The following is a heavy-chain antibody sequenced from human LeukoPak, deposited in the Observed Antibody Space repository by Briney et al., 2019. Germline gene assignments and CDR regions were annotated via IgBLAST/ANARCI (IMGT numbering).Heavy chain of an antibody. D-gene: IGHD6-19*01. CDR3: ARKIAGYSSGWYGDAFDI. CDR1: GGTFSSYA. CDR2: IIPIFGTA. J-gene: IGHJ3*02. Sequence: SVNVSCKASGGTFSSYAISWVRQAPGQGLEWMGGIIPIFGTANYAQKFQGRVTITADESTSTAYMELSSLRSEDTAVYYCARKIAGYSSGWYGDAFDIWGQGTMVTVSS. V-gene: IGHV1-69*13.